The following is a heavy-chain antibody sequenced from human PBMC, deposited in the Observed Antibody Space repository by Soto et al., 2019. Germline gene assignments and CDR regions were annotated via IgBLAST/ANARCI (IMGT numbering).Heavy chain of an antibody. D-gene: IGHD2-2*01. CDR2: IYPGDSDT. Sequence: GESLKISCKGSGYSFTSYWIGWVRQMPGKGLEWMGIIYPGDSDTRYSPSFQGQVTISADKSISTAYLQWSSLKASDTAMYYCARHCSSSICPEDHYFGLEVWGPGTTVTVSS. J-gene: IGHJ6*02. CDR3: ARHCSSSICPEDHYFGLEV. V-gene: IGHV5-51*01. CDR1: GYSFTSYW.